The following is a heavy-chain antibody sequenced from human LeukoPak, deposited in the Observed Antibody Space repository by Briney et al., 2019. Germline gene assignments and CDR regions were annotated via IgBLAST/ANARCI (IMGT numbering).Heavy chain of an antibody. CDR2: INPSSSST. V-gene: IGHV1-46*01. Sequence: ASVKVSCKASGYTFTNYHIYWVRQAPGQGLEWMGIINPSSSSTSYPQKFQGRVIMTRDTSTSTVYMELSSLRSEDTAVYYCARISPPSDYWGQGTLVTVSS. CDR3: ARISPPSDY. J-gene: IGHJ4*02. CDR1: GYTFTNYH.